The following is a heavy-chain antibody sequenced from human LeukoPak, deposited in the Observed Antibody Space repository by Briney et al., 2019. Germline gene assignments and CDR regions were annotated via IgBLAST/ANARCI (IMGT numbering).Heavy chain of an antibody. J-gene: IGHJ5*02. Sequence: SQTLSLTCAISGDSVSSNSAAWNWIRQSPSRGLEWLGRTYYRSKWYNDYAVSVKSRITINPDTSKNQFSLQLNSVTPEDTAVYYCARELRYCSSTSCTRGLFPWFDPWGQGTLVTVS. V-gene: IGHV6-1*01. D-gene: IGHD2-2*01. CDR2: TYYRSKWYN. CDR3: ARELRYCSSTSCTRGLFPWFDP. CDR1: GDSVSSNSAA.